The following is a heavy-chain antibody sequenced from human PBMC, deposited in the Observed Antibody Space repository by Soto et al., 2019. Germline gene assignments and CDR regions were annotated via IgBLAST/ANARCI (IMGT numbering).Heavy chain of an antibody. CDR1: GGSISSGDYY. J-gene: IGHJ5*02. CDR3: ARERPGGARLDP. Sequence: PSETLSLTCTVSGGSISSGDYYWSWIRQPPGKGLEWIGYIYHSGSTYYNPSLKSRVTISVNTSKNQFSLKLSSVTAADTAVYYCARERPGGARLDPWGQGTLVTVSS. V-gene: IGHV4-30-4*01. CDR2: IYHSGST. D-gene: IGHD2-15*01.